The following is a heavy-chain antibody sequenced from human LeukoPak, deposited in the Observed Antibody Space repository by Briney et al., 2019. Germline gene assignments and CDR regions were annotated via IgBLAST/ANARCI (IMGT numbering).Heavy chain of an antibody. CDR1: GYTFTSYA. CDR3: ARGYLNYYDSSGPRDL. Sequence: ASVKVSCKASGYTFTSYAMNWVRQAPGQGLEWMGWINTNTGNPTYAQGFTGRFVFSLDTSVSTAYLQISSLKAEDTAVYYCARGYLNYYDSSGPRDLWGRGTLVTVSS. CDR2: INTNTGNP. J-gene: IGHJ2*01. V-gene: IGHV7-4-1*02. D-gene: IGHD3-22*01.